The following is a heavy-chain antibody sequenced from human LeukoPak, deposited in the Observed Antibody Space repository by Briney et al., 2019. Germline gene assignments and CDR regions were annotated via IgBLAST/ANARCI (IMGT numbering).Heavy chain of an antibody. CDR3: AREDPYCSGGSCYNY. J-gene: IGHJ4*02. Sequence: SETLSLTCPVSGGSISSYYWSWIRQPPGKGLEWIGYIYYSGSTNYNPSLKSRVTISVDTSKNQFSLKLSSVTAADTAVYYCAREDPYCSGGSCYNYWGQGTLVTVSS. D-gene: IGHD2-15*01. CDR1: GGSISSYY. CDR2: IYYSGST. V-gene: IGHV4-59*01.